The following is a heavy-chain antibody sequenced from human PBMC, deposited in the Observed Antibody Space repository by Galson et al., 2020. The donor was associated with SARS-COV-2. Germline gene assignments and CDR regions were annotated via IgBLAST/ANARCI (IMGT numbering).Heavy chain of an antibody. CDR3: AKDMRKYNSNLYGGPYYFYYKVDV. CDR1: GFTHSSYA. Sequence: GGSLRLSCAASGFTHSSYAVTWVRQAPGTGLEWVSPLRGNIGNLHYADSGKGRLTIPRDNSKNTLYLQMDSLRADDTAVYYCAKDMRKYNSNLYGGPYYFYYKVDVWGRGTTVTVSS. J-gene: IGHJ6*02. D-gene: IGHD6-13*01. CDR2: LRGNIGNL. V-gene: IGHV3-23*01.